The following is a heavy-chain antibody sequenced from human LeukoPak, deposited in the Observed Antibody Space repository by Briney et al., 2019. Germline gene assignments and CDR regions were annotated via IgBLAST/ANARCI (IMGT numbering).Heavy chain of an antibody. D-gene: IGHD6-13*01. V-gene: IGHV4-4*07. CDR1: GASISSYY. J-gene: IGHJ4*02. CDR2: IYTSGST. Sequence: SGTLSLTCTVSGASISSYYWSWVRQPAGEGLEWIGRIYTSGSTNYKPSLKSRVTMSVDTSKNQFSLKLTSVTAADTAVYYCARDGVENSSWYPLDSWGPGTLVTVSS. CDR3: ARDGVENSSWYPLDS.